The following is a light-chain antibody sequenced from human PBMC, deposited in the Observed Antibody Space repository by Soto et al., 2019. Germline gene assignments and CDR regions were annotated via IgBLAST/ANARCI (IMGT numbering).Light chain of an antibody. V-gene: IGLV2-14*01. Sequence: QSALTQPASVSGSTGQSITTSCTGTSSDVGGYNYVSWYQQHPGKAPKLMIYDVSNRPSGVSNRFSGSKSGNTASLTISGLQAEDEADYYCSSYTSSSVVFGGGTKLTVL. CDR1: SSDVGGYNY. CDR3: SSYTSSSVV. CDR2: DVS. J-gene: IGLJ2*01.